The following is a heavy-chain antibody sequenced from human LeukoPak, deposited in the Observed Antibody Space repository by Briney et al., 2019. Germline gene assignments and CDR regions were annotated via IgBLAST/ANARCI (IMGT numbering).Heavy chain of an antibody. CDR2: IIPIFGTA. V-gene: IGHV1-69*06. Sequence: SVKVSCKASGGTFSSYAISWVRQAPGQGLEWMGGIIPIFGTANYAQKFQGRVTITADKSTSTAYMELSSLRSDDTAVYYCAKETGEKNFAYWGQGTLVTVSS. D-gene: IGHD7-27*01. J-gene: IGHJ4*02. CDR1: GGTFSSYA. CDR3: AKETGEKNFAY.